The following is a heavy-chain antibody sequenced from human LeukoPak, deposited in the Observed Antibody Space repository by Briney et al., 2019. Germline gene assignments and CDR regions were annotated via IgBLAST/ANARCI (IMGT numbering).Heavy chain of an antibody. CDR1: GFTFSSYS. D-gene: IGHD1-7*01. CDR3: ARGITGTTLRGYYYYGMDV. CDR2: ISSSSSYI. Sequence: GGSLRLSCAASGFTFSSYSMNWVRQAPGKGLEWVSSISSSSSYIYYADSVKGRFTISRDNAKNSLYLQMNSLRAEDTAVYYCARGITGTTLRGYYYYGMDVWGQGTTATVSS. J-gene: IGHJ6*02. V-gene: IGHV3-21*01.